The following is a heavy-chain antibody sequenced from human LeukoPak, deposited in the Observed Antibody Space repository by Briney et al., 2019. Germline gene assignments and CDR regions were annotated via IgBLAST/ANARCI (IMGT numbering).Heavy chain of an antibody. J-gene: IGHJ6*03. D-gene: IGHD3-3*01. Sequence: SVKVSCKASGGTFSSYTISWVRQAPGQGLEWMGRIIPILGIASYAQKFQGRVTITRNTSISTAYMELSSLRSEDTAVYYCARGVTIFGVVISHYYYYMDVWGKGTTVTVSS. CDR3: ARGVTIFGVVISHYYYYMDV. CDR2: IIPILGIA. V-gene: IGHV1-69*02. CDR1: GGTFSSYT.